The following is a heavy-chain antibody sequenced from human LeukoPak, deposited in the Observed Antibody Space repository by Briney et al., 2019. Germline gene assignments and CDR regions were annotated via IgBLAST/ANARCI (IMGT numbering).Heavy chain of an antibody. CDR1: GYSISSGYY. J-gene: IGHJ5*02. CDR2: IYHSGST. V-gene: IGHV4-38-2*02. CDR3: PRGEGYYNWFDP. D-gene: IGHD2-21*01. Sequence: SETLSLTCTVSGYSISSGYYWGWIRQPPGKGLEWIGSIYHSGSTYYNPSLKSRVTISVDTSKNQFSLKLSSVTAADTAVYYCPRGEGYYNWFDPWGQGTLVTVSS.